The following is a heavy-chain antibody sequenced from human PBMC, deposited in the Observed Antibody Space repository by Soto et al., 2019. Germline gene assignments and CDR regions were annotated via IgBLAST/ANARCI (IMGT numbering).Heavy chain of an antibody. CDR1: GYSLTSYG. J-gene: IGHJ4*02. CDR3: AREYCSSASCYGPDF. D-gene: IGHD2-2*01. V-gene: IGHV1-18*01. CDR2: ISGHDGNT. Sequence: ASVKVSCKASGYSLTSYGISWVRQSPGQGLEWMGWISGHDGNTKYTQKLQGRVTVTTDTSTSTAYMDLRSLRSDDTAVYYCAREYCSSASCYGPDFWGQGTLVTVSS.